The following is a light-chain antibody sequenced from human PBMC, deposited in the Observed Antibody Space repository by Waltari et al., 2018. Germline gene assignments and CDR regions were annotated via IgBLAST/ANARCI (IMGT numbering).Light chain of an antibody. V-gene: IGKV3-15*01. J-gene: IGKJ2*01. CDR1: QSVRSN. CDR3: QQYVDSPPYT. Sequence: EIVMTQSPATLSVSLGDTVTLSCRASQSVRSNVVWDHQRPGRAPRLLIYGTSTRPTGVPARFSGSGSGTDFTLTISGLQSEDFGIYYCQQYVDSPPYTFGQGTKLEI. CDR2: GTS.